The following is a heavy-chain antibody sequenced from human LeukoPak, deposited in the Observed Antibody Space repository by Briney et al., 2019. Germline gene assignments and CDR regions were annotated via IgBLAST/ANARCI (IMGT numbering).Heavy chain of an antibody. V-gene: IGHV3-21*05. Sequence: GGSLRLSCAASGFTFSSYEMNWVRQAPGKGLEWVSYISSSSSYIYYADSVKGRFTISRDNSKNTLYLQMNSLRAEDTAVYYCATEWAMIVVADFDYWGQGTLVTVSS. D-gene: IGHD3-22*01. CDR1: GFTFSSYE. CDR2: ISSSSSYI. CDR3: ATEWAMIVVADFDY. J-gene: IGHJ4*02.